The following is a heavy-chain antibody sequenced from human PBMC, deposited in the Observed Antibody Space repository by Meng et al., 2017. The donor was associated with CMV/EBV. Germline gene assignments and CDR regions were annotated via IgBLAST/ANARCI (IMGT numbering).Heavy chain of an antibody. J-gene: IGHJ4*02. Sequence: GGSLRLSCAASGFTFSSYWMSWVRQAPGKGLEWVAKIKQDGSEKYYVDSVKGRFTISRDNAKNSLYLQMNSLRAEDTAVYYCARGTYQTGYSSGWSQEFDYWGQGTLVTVSS. CDR3: ARGTYQTGYSSGWSQEFDY. CDR2: IKQDGSEK. CDR1: GFTFSSYW. V-gene: IGHV3-7*01. D-gene: IGHD6-19*01.